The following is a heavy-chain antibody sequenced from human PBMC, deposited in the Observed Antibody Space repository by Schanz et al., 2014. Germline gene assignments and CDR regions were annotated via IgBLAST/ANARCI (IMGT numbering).Heavy chain of an antibody. D-gene: IGHD6-13*01. CDR3: AREQIMAAAGLVDY. CDR2: ISGTTTYT. CDR1: GFTFNSYA. Sequence: EVQLLESGGGLVQPGGSLRLSCAASGFTFNSYAMTWVRQAPGKGLEWVSYISGTTTYTNYADSVKGRFTISRDNAKNSLYLQMNSLRAEDTAVYYCAREQIMAAAGLVDYWGHGTLVTVSS. V-gene: IGHV3-48*04. J-gene: IGHJ4*01.